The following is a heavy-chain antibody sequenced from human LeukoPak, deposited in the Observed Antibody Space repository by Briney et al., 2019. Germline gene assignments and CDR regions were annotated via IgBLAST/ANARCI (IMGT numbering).Heavy chain of an antibody. CDR2: INHSGSS. CDR3: ARGGRYGPGY. J-gene: IGHJ4*02. D-gene: IGHD5-18*01. V-gene: IGHV4-34*01. Sequence: PSETLSLTCAVYGGSFSGYYWSWIRQPPGKGLEWIGEINHSGSSNYNLSLKSRVTISVDTSKNQFSLKLSSVTAADTAVYYCARGGRYGPGYWGQGTLVTVSS. CDR1: GGSFSGYY.